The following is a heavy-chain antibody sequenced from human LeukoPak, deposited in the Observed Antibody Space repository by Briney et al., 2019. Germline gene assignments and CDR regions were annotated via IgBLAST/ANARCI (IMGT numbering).Heavy chain of an antibody. V-gene: IGHV3-23*01. CDR3: ARDNYGSGSYDQGVTYYYGMDV. Sequence: PGGSLRLSCAASGFTFSSYAMSWVRQAPGKGLEWVSAISGSGGSTYYADSVKGRFTISRDNSKNTLYLQMNSLRAEDTAVYYCARDNYGSGSYDQGVTYYYGMDVWGQGTTVTVSS. J-gene: IGHJ6*02. D-gene: IGHD3-10*01. CDR2: ISGSGGST. CDR1: GFTFSSYA.